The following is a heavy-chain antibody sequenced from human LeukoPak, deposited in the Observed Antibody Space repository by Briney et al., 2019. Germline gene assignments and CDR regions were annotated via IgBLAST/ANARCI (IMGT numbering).Heavy chain of an antibody. J-gene: IGHJ4*02. CDR1: GFTFSSYV. CDR2: ISYDGSNE. V-gene: IGHV3-30*04. Sequence: GGSLRLSCAASGFTFSSYVMHWVRQAPGKGLEWVAIISYDGSNEYYADSVKGRFTISRDNTKNSLYLQMNSLRAEDTAVYYCARVKKDYDFWTGYSPAGYFDYWGQGTLVTVSS. CDR3: ARVKKDYDFWTGYSPAGYFDY. D-gene: IGHD3-3*01.